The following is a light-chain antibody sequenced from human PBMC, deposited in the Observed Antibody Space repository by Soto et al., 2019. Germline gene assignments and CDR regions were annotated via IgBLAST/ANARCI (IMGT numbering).Light chain of an antibody. J-gene: IGKJ1*01. CDR3: QQYNSYLT. Sequence: DIQMTQSPATLSASVGDRVTITCRASQSISSWLAWYQQKPGKAPKLLIYDASSLESGVPSRFSGSGSGSEFAPTISRLQTDDFANYYCQQYNSYLTCGQGAKVDIK. CDR2: DAS. CDR1: QSISSW. V-gene: IGKV1-5*01.